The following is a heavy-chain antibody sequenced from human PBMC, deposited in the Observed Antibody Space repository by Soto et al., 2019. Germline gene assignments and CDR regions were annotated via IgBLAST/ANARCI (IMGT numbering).Heavy chain of an antibody. J-gene: IGHJ4*02. V-gene: IGHV4-31*03. CDR3: ARVMVRGVIRSPDTIDY. CDR1: GGSISSGGYY. Sequence: QVQLQESGPGLVKPSQTLSLTCTVSGGSISSGGYYWSWIRQHPGKGLEWIRYIYYSGGTYYNPSLKSRVTISVDTSKNQFSLKLSSVTAADTAVYYCARVMVRGVIRSPDTIDYWGQGTLVTVSS. CDR2: IYYSGGT. D-gene: IGHD3-10*01.